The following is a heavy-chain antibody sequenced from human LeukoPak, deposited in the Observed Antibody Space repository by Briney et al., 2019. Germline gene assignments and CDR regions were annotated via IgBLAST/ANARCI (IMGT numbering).Heavy chain of an antibody. CDR3: ARGVDIVATIWDY. J-gene: IGHJ4*02. V-gene: IGHV3-7*03. CDR2: IKKDGSEK. D-gene: IGHD5-12*01. Sequence: GGSLRLSCAASGFTFSTYWMSWVRQAPGKGLEWVANIKKDGSEKYYVDSVKGRFTISRDNAKNSLYLQMNSLRVEDTAVYYCARGVDIVATIWDYWGQGTLVTVSS. CDR1: GFTFSTYW.